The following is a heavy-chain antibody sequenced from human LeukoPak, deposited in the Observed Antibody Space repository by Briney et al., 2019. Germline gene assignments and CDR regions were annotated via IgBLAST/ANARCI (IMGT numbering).Heavy chain of an antibody. V-gene: IGHV3-23*01. D-gene: IGHD5-24*01. CDR2: ISDSGTGT. J-gene: IGHJ4*02. CDR1: GFTFSSYA. Sequence: PGGSLRLSCAASGFTFSSYAMSWVRQAPGKGLEWVSGISDSGTGTYYADSVKGRFTISRDNSKNTLFLQMNSLRAEDTAVYYRAKDHIRRDGYSDFDYWGQGTLVTVSS. CDR3: AKDHIRRDGYSDFDY.